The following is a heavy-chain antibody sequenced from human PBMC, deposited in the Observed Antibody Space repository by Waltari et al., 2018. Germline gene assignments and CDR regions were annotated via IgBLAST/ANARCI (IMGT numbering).Heavy chain of an antibody. V-gene: IGHV3-30-3*01. D-gene: IGHD3-16*01. CDR2: ISYDGSNK. Sequence: QVQLVESGGGVVQPGRSLRLSCAASGFTFSSYAMHWVRQAPGKGLEGVAVISYDGSNKYYADSVKGRFTISRDNSKNTLYLQMNSLRAEDTAVYYCARTGGGKGYWGQGTLVTVSS. J-gene: IGHJ4*02. CDR3: ARTGGGKGY. CDR1: GFTFSSYA.